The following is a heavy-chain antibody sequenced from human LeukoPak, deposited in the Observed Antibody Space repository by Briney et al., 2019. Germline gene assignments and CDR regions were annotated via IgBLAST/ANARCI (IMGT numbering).Heavy chain of an antibody. CDR2: IIPIFGTA. J-gene: IGHJ6*03. Sequence: SVKVSCKASGGTFSSYAISWVRQAPGQGLEWMGGIIPIFGTANYAQKFQGRVTITADESTSTAYMELSSLRSEDTAVYYCARTYYYDSSGYYYVYYYYMDVWGKGTTVTISS. V-gene: IGHV1-69*13. CDR3: ARTYYYDSSGYYYVYYYYMDV. D-gene: IGHD3-22*01. CDR1: GGTFSSYA.